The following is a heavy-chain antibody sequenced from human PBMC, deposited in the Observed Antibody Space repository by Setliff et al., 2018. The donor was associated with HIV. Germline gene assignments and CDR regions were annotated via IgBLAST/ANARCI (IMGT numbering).Heavy chain of an antibody. Sequence: SETLSLTCTVSGGSISSSSYYWGWIRQPPGKGLEWIGYIYYSGSTYYNPSLKSRVTISVDTSKNQFSRKLSSVTAADTAVYYCAREGAPRGEDLKDTAMVYYYYGMDVWGQGTTVTVSS. CDR1: GGSISSSSYY. V-gene: IGHV4-30-4*08. D-gene: IGHD5-18*01. CDR2: IYYSGST. CDR3: AREGAPRGEDLKDTAMVYYYYGMDV. J-gene: IGHJ6*02.